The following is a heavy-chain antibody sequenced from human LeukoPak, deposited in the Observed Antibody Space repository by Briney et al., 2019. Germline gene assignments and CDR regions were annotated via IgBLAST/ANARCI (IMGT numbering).Heavy chain of an antibody. Sequence: SETLSLTCTVSGGSISSSSYYWGWIRQPPGKGLEWIGSIYYSGSTYYNPSLKSRVTISVDTSKNQFSLKLSSVTAADTAVYYCARKGRVLLGDYYDSSGYYYPDYWGQGTLVTVSS. CDR1: GGSISSSSYY. J-gene: IGHJ4*02. CDR3: ARKGRVLLGDYYDSSGYYYPDY. V-gene: IGHV4-39*07. D-gene: IGHD3-22*01. CDR2: IYYSGST.